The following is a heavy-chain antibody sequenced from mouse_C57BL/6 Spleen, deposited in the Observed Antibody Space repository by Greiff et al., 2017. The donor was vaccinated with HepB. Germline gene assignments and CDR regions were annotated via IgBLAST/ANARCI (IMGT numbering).Heavy chain of an antibody. V-gene: IGHV5-17*01. CDR2: ISSGSSTI. D-gene: IGHD1-1*01. CDR1: GFTFSDYG. Sequence: EVKVVESGGGLVKPGGSLKLSCAASGFTFSDYGMHWVRQAPEKGLEWVAYISSGSSTIYYADTVKGRFTISRDNAKNTLFLQMTSLRSEDTAMYYCARGIYYYGSSLYYYAMDYWGQGTSVTVSS. CDR3: ARGIYYYGSSLYYYAMDY. J-gene: IGHJ4*01.